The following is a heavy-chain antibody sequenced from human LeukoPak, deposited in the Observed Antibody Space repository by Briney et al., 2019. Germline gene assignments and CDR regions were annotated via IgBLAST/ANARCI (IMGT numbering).Heavy chain of an antibody. J-gene: IGHJ4*02. Sequence: GGSLRLSCAVSGFTFSNAWMSWVRQAPGKGLEWVGRIESKTDGGTTDYAAPVKGRFTISRDDSKNTLYLQMSSLKTEDTAVYYCATYEFRSGYYPVLGDYWGQGTLVTVSS. CDR1: GFTFSNAW. D-gene: IGHD3-3*01. V-gene: IGHV3-15*04. CDR2: IESKTDGGTT. CDR3: ATYEFRSGYYPVLGDY.